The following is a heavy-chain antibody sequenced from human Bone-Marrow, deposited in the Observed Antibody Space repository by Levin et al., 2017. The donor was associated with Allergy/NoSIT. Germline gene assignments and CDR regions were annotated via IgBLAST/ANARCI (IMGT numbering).Heavy chain of an antibody. CDR1: GFTLSQYD. Sequence: LSLTCVASGFTLSQYDMIWVRQSPGKGLEWLSTISNTGTTVSFADSVKGRFTVSRDNTKKSLFLEMNSLRADDTAIYYCARGSFGNARLLAYYYGLDVWGQGTTVSVSS. V-gene: IGHV3-48*03. CDR2: ISNTGTTV. CDR3: ARGSFGNARLLAYYYGLDV. J-gene: IGHJ6*02. D-gene: IGHD2-15*01.